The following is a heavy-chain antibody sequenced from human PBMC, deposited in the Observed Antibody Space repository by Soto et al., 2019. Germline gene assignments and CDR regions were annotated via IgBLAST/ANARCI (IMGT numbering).Heavy chain of an antibody. J-gene: IGHJ6*02. D-gene: IGHD1-26*01. Sequence: QVQLVESGGGVVQPGRSLRLSCAASGFTFSSYGMHWVRQAPGKGLEWVAVIWYDGSNKYYADSVKGRFTISRDNSKNTLYLQMNSLRAEDTAVYYCARDLYSGSYYRVRAAYYYYYGMDVWGQGTTVTVSS. CDR1: GFTFSSYG. V-gene: IGHV3-33*01. CDR2: IWYDGSNK. CDR3: ARDLYSGSYYRVRAAYYYYYGMDV.